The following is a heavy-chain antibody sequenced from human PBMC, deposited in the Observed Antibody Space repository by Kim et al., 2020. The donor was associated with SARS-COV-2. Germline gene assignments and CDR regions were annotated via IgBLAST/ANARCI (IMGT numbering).Heavy chain of an antibody. CDR3: ARAPSWNYDSGPYYCDH. V-gene: IGHV1-8*01. J-gene: IGHJ4*02. CDR2: MNPNSGNT. Sequence: ASVKVSCKTSGYTFINYDINWVRQATGQGLEWMGWMNPNSGNTGYAQKFQGRVTMTKNTSTSTAYMELSSLRSEDTAVYYCARAPSWNYDSGPYYCDHWGQGTLVTVSS. CDR1: GYTFINYD. D-gene: IGHD1-7*01.